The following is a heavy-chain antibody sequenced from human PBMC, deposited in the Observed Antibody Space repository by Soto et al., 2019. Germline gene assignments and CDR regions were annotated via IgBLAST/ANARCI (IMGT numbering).Heavy chain of an antibody. D-gene: IGHD2-8*01. Sequence: EVQLVESGGGLVQPGGSLRLSCAASGFTFSSYAMHWVRQAPGKGLEYVSAISSNGGSTYYENSVKGRFTISRDNSKDTMYLQRSSMRGEDMAVYYCARDLCTNGVSYRSKDAFDICGQGTMVTVSS. CDR2: ISSNGGST. CDR1: GFTFSSYA. J-gene: IGHJ3*02. V-gene: IGHV3-64*01. CDR3: ARDLCTNGVSYRSKDAFDI.